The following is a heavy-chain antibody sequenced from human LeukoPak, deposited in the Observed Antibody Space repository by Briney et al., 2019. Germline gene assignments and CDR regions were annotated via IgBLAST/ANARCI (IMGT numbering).Heavy chain of an antibody. V-gene: IGHV3-33*06. CDR3: AKERYLLDY. CDR2: IWYDGSNK. D-gene: IGHD2-15*01. CDR1: GFTFSSYG. Sequence: GGSLRLSCAASGFTFSSYGMHWVRQAPGKGLEWVAVIWYDGSNKYYADSVKGRFTISRDNSKNTLYLQMNSLRPEDTAVYYCAKERYLLDYWGQGTRVTVSS. J-gene: IGHJ4*02.